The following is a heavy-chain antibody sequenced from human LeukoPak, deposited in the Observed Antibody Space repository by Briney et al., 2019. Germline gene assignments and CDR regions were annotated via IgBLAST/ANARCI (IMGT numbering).Heavy chain of an antibody. D-gene: IGHD1-26*01. J-gene: IGHJ5*02. V-gene: IGHV3-66*02. CDR1: GFTVSSNY. CDR3: ARDAAGGNWFDP. Sequence: GGSLRLSCAASGFTVSSNYMSWVRQAPGKGLEWVSVIYSGGSTYYADSVKGRFTISRDNSKNTLDLQRNSLRAEDTAVYYCARDAAGGNWFDPWGQGTLVTVSS. CDR2: IYSGGST.